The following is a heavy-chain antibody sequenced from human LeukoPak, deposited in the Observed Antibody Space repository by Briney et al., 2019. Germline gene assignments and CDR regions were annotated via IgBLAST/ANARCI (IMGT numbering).Heavy chain of an antibody. CDR3: AKDGRNYYDSSGYYQVSVY. CDR2: ISGSGGST. J-gene: IGHJ4*02. V-gene: IGHV3-23*01. CDR1: GFTFSSYA. D-gene: IGHD3-22*01. Sequence: GGSLRLSCAASGFTFSSYAMSWVRQAPGKGLEWVSAISGSGGSTYYADSVKGRFTISRDNSKNTLYLQMNSLRAEDTAVYYCAKDGRNYYDSSGYYQVSVYWGQGTLVTVSS.